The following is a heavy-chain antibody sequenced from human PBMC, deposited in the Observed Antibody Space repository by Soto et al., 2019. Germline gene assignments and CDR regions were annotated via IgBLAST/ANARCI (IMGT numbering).Heavy chain of an antibody. V-gene: IGHV4-61*01. CDR1: GGSVSSGSYY. D-gene: IGHD3-10*01. CDR2: IYYSGST. CDR3: EEQLITMVRGFTF. J-gene: IGHJ4*02. Sequence: SETLSLTCTVSGGSVSSGSYYWSWIRQPPGKGLEWIGYIYYSGSTNYNPSLKSRVTISVDTSKNQFSLKLSSVTAADTAVFYCEEQLITMVRGFTFRGKGTSVPVS.